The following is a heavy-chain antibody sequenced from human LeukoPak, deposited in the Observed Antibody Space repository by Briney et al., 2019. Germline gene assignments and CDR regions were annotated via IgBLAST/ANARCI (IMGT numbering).Heavy chain of an antibody. CDR1: GGSISSGGYY. D-gene: IGHD5-12*01. CDR3: AREVGGYDFGGWFDP. V-gene: IGHV4-31*03. Sequence: SETLSLTCTVSGGSISSGGYYWSWIRQHPGKGLEWIGYIYYSGSTYYNPSLKSRVTISVDTSKNQFSLKLSSVTVADTAVYYCAREVGGYDFGGWFDPWGQGTLVTVSS. CDR2: IYYSGST. J-gene: IGHJ5*02.